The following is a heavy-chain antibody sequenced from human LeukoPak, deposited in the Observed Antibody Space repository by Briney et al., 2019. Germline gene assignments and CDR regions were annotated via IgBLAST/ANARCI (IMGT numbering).Heavy chain of an antibody. CDR3: ARGPTNGQAFDY. CDR2: IREDASEK. D-gene: IGHD2-8*01. Sequence: GGSLRLSCVASGFTFSSSWMTWVRQAPGKGLEWVASIREDASEKTSVDSVKGRFTISRDNAKNSLYLQMDSLRAEDTAVYYCARGPTNGQAFDYWGQGTLVSVSS. CDR1: GFTFSSSW. J-gene: IGHJ4*02. V-gene: IGHV3-7*01.